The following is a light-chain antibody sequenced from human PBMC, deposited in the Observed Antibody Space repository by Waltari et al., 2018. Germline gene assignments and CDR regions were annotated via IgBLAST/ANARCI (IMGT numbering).Light chain of an antibody. CDR3: QQYDISPLT. V-gene: IGKV3-20*01. CDR1: QTVRTTY. J-gene: IGKJ4*01. CDR2: GAS. Sequence: EFVLMPSPGTLTLSPEETATLACRASQTVRTTYLAWYQQKPGQPPTLLIYGASSRATGIPDRFSGSGSGTDFSLTISSLEPEDFAVYYCQQYDISPLTFGGGTKVEIK.